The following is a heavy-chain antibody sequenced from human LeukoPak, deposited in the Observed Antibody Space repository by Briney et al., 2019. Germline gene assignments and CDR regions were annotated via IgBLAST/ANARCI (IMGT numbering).Heavy chain of an antibody. J-gene: IGHJ5*02. V-gene: IGHV4-59*01. CDR2: IYYSGST. Sequence: ASETLSLTCTVSGGSISSYYWSWIRQPPGKGLEWIGYIYYSGSTNYNPSLKSRVTISVDTSKNQFSLRLSSVTAADTAVYYCARGYSSSWYLNWFDPWGQGTLVTVSS. CDR3: ARGYSSSWYLNWFDP. D-gene: IGHD6-13*01. CDR1: GGSISSYY.